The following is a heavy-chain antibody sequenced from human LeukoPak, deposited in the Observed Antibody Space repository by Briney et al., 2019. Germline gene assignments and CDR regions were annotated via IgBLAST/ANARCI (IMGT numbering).Heavy chain of an antibody. V-gene: IGHV6-1*01. CDR3: AKSPYPQSIAAAPMYY. CDR2: TYYRSKWYN. Sequence: QTLSLTCAISGDSVSSNSAAWNWIRQSPSRGLEWLGRTYYRSKWYNDYAVSVKSRITINPDTSKNQFSLQLNSVTPEDTAVYYCAKSPYPQSIAAAPMYYWGQGTLVTVSS. D-gene: IGHD6-13*01. CDR1: GDSVSSNSAA. J-gene: IGHJ4*02.